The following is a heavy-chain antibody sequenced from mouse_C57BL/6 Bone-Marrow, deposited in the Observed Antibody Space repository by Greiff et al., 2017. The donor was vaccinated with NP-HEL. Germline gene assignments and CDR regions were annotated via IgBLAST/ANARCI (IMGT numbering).Heavy chain of an antibody. V-gene: IGHV1-19*01. J-gene: IGHJ3*01. CDR1: GYTFTDYY. Sequence: VQLQQSGPVLVKPGASVKMSCKASGYTFTDYYMNWVKQSHGKSLEWIGVINPYNGGTSYNQKFKGKATLTVDKSSSTAYMELNSLTSEDSAVYYCARDDTTVDWFAYWGQGTLVTVSA. CDR2: INPYNGGT. CDR3: ARDDTTVDWFAY. D-gene: IGHD1-1*01.